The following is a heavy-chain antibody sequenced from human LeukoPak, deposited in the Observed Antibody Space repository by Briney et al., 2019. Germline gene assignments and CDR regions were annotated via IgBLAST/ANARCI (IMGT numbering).Heavy chain of an antibody. CDR1: GFTVSSNY. CDR2: ISSSSSYI. D-gene: IGHD2-15*01. CDR3: ARDRVDIVVVVAASLDAFDI. Sequence: PGRSLRLSCAASGFTVSSNYMSWVRQAPGKGLEWVSSISSSSSYIYYADSVKGRFTISRDNAKNSLYLQMNSLRAEDTAVYYCARDRVDIVVVVAASLDAFDIWGQGTMVTVSS. V-gene: IGHV3-21*01. J-gene: IGHJ3*02.